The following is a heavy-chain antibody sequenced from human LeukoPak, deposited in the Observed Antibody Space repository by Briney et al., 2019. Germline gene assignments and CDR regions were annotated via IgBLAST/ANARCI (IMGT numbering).Heavy chain of an antibody. CDR2: IDHRGNT. D-gene: IGHD4-17*01. V-gene: IGHV4-4*02. CDR3: ARGYGPGY. J-gene: IGHJ4*02. CDR1: GDSITNTNW. Sequence: PSETLSLTCAVSGDSITNTNWWNWVRQPPGKGLEWIAEIDHRGNTSYNPSLKSRVTISADKSKNQFSLKLNSVTAADTAVYYCARGYGPGYWGQGTLVTVSA.